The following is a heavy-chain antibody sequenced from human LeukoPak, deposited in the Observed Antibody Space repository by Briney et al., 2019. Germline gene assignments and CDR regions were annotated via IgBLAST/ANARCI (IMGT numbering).Heavy chain of an antibody. CDR1: GFSFDDYA. J-gene: IGHJ4*02. V-gene: IGHV3-9*01. CDR2: TSWNSGSI. CDR3: AKGYSSSWSFPFDY. Sequence: PGGSLRLSCAASGFSFDDYAMHWVRHAPGKGLEWFSGTSWNSGSIGYADSVKGRFTISKDNVKNSLYLHMNTLRAEDTAFYYCAKGYSSSWSFPFDYWGQGTLVTVSS. D-gene: IGHD6-13*01.